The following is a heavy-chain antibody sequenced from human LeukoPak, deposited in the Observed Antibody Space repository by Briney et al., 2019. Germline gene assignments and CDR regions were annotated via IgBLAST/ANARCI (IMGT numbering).Heavy chain of an antibody. CDR1: GFTFSSYS. CDR2: ITSSSSYI. V-gene: IGHV3-21*01. CDR3: ARDRSLMDTYCFDY. J-gene: IGHJ4*02. Sequence: GGSLRLSCAASGFTFSSYSMNWVRQAPGKGLEWVSSITSSSSYIFYADSVKGRFTISRDNAKNSLYLQMSSLRVEDTAVYYCARDRSLMDTYCFDYWGPGTLVTVSS. D-gene: IGHD5-18*01.